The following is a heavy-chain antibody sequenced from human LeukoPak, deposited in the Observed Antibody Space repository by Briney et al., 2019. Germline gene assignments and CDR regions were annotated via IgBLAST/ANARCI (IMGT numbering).Heavy chain of an antibody. V-gene: IGHV3-30*03. D-gene: IGHD2-21*01. CDR2: ISNDGNKK. Sequence: GGSLRLSCAASGFTFSSYSMNWVRQAPGKGLEWVAVISNDGNKKQYADSVKGRFTISRDNSKNTLYLQMNSLRAEDTDVYYCARDLAYCGGECYSGDAFDIWGQGTMVTVSS. CDR1: GFTFSSYS. J-gene: IGHJ3*02. CDR3: ARDLAYCGGECYSGDAFDI.